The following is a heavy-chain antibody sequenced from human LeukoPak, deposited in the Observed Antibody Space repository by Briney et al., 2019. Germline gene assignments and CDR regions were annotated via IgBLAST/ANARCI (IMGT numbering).Heavy chain of an antibody. V-gene: IGHV3-48*03. Sequence: GGSLRLSCAISGFTFSACELTWVRQAPGKGLEWVSYISRGGSTRYYADSVKGRFTISRDNAKNSLYLQMDSLRAEDTAVYCCARVATMVRVPLDALDIWGQGTMVSVSS. CDR2: ISRGGSTR. CDR1: GFTFSACE. CDR3: ARVATMVRVPLDALDI. J-gene: IGHJ3*02. D-gene: IGHD3-10*01.